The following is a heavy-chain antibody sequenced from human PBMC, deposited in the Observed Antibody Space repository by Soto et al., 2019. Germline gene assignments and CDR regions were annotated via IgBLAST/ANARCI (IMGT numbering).Heavy chain of an antibody. CDR2: IYYSGST. Sequence: KSSETLSLTCTVSGGSISSGGYYWSWIRQHPGKGLEWIGYIYYSGSTYYNPSLKSRVTISVDTSKNQFSLKLSSVTAADTAVYYCARGAKRFGESDYWGQGTLVTVSS. D-gene: IGHD3-10*01. V-gene: IGHV4-31*03. CDR1: GGSISSGGYY. CDR3: ARGAKRFGESDY. J-gene: IGHJ4*02.